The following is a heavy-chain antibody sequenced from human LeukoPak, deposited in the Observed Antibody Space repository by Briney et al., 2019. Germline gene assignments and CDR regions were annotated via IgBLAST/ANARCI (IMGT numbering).Heavy chain of an antibody. CDR3: ARGGRYYGSGSRLLDY. D-gene: IGHD3-10*01. CDR2: MYYSGST. J-gene: IGHJ4*02. V-gene: IGHV4-39*07. CDR1: GGSISSSSYY. Sequence: PSETLSLTCTVSGGSISSSSYYWGWIRQPPGKGLEWIGSMYYSGSTYHNPSLKSRVTISIDTSKNQFSLKLSSVTAADTAVYYCARGGRYYGSGSRLLDYWGQGTLVTVSS.